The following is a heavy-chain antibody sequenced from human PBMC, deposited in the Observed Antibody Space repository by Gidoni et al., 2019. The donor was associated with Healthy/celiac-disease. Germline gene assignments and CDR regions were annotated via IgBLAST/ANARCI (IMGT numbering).Heavy chain of an antibody. D-gene: IGHD3-22*01. J-gene: IGHJ6*04. Sequence: QVQLQESGPGLVTPSGPLSLTCAFSGGASRRRNWWSWVRQPPGKGLEYIGEIYHLGSTNYNPSLKSRVTMSVDRSKNQFSLKLSSVTAADTAVYYGARESNYYDSSGYPTGGYYGMDVWGKGTTVTVSS. CDR3: ARESNYYDSSGYPTGGYYGMDV. CDR2: IYHLGST. V-gene: IGHV4-4*02. CDR1: GGASRRRNW.